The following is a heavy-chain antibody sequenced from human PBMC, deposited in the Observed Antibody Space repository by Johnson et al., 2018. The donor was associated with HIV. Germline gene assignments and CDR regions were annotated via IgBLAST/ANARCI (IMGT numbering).Heavy chain of an antibody. CDR3: ARDRRVRIVARADSFDI. Sequence: VQLVESGGGVVQPGRSLRLSCAASGFTFSSYAMHWVRQAPAKGLEWVSGINWNGGSTGYADSVKGRLTISRDNAKNSLYLQMNSLRAEDTALYYCARDRRVRIVARADSFDIWGQGTMVTVSS. CDR2: INWNGGST. CDR1: GFTFSSYA. V-gene: IGHV3-20*04. D-gene: IGHD6-6*01. J-gene: IGHJ3*02.